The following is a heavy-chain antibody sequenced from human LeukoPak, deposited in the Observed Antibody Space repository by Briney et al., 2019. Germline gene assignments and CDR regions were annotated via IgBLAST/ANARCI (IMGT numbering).Heavy chain of an antibody. D-gene: IGHD4-11*01. Sequence: MASETLSLTCTVSGGSISSGDYYWSWIRQPPGKGLEWIGYIYYSGSTYYNPSLKSRVTISVDTSKNQFSLKLSSVTAADTAVYYCARLTTVTTNFDYWGQGTLVTVSS. CDR1: GGSISSGDYY. J-gene: IGHJ4*02. CDR3: ARLTTVTTNFDY. CDR2: IYYSGST. V-gene: IGHV4-30-4*01.